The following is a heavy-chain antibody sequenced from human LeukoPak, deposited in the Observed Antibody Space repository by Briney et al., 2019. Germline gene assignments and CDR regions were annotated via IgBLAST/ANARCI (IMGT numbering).Heavy chain of an antibody. V-gene: IGHV3-7*01. CDR1: GLTLSSSW. Sequence: GGSLRLSCAVSGLTLSSSWMDWVRQAPGKGLEWVASINPDGNKKYSADSVKGRFTISRDNAENSLYLQMNSLRVEDTAFYYCARDLAYSRLDYWGQGMLVTVSS. CDR3: ARDLAYSRLDY. CDR2: INPDGNKK. D-gene: IGHD5-18*01. J-gene: IGHJ4*02.